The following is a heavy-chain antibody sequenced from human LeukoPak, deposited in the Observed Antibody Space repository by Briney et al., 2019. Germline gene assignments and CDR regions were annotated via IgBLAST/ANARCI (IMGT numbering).Heavy chain of an antibody. CDR1: GGSINNYY. D-gene: IGHD3-22*01. V-gene: IGHV4-59*01. Sequence: SETLSLTCIVSGGSINNYYWTWIRQPPGKGLACIGYICNSGSTNYNPSLKSRVTISVDTSKNQFSLKLNSVTAADTAVYYCASGYYYDSSGYYWYFDLWGRGTLVTVSS. J-gene: IGHJ2*01. CDR3: ASGYYYDSSGYYWYFDL. CDR2: ICNSGST.